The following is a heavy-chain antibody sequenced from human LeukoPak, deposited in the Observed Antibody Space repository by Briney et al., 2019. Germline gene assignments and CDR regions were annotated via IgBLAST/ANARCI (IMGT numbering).Heavy chain of an antibody. J-gene: IGHJ5*02. Sequence: SETLSLTCTVSGGSISSYYWSWIRQPAGKGLEWIGYIYYSGSTNYNPSLKSRVTISVDTSKNQFSLKLSSVTAADTAVYYCARIAVAVNWFDPWGQGTLVTVSS. CDR1: GGSISSYY. CDR2: IYYSGST. V-gene: IGHV4-59*01. D-gene: IGHD6-19*01. CDR3: ARIAVAVNWFDP.